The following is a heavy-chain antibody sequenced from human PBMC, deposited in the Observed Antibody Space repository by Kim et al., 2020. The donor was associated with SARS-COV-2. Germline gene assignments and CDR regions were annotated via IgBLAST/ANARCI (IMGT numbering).Heavy chain of an antibody. D-gene: IGHD4-4*01. CDR3: ARPYSNNYYYGMDV. J-gene: IGHJ6*02. V-gene: IGHV3-53*01. Sequence: ASALKGRFTTHRDNSTSTLYLQMNSLRAEDTAVYYCARPYSNNYYYGMDVWGQGTTVTVSS.